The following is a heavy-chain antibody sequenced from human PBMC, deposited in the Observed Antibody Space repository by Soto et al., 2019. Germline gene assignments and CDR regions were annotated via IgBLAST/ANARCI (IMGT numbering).Heavy chain of an antibody. CDR1: EGNLIDFS. CDR3: LKDPSSSPLCFDP. CDR2: ISYSGTT. J-gene: IGHJ5*02. Sequence: ASQTHSLRYTVSEGNLIDFSWGWIRQTPGKGLEWIATISYSGTTYYSPPLKSRVIISVDTSKSQFSVRLRAEDTAVYYWLKDPSSSPLCFDPWGQGTLVTVSS. V-gene: IGHV4-39*01. D-gene: IGHD6-6*01.